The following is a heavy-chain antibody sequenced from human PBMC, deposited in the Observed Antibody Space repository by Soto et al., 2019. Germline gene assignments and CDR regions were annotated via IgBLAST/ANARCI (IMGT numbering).Heavy chain of an antibody. V-gene: IGHV1-69*13. J-gene: IGHJ6*02. CDR2: IIPIFGTA. CDR1: GGTFSSYA. CDR3: ASPEWGNGSGRGWYYYGMDV. D-gene: IGHD3-10*01. Sequence: SVKVSCKASGGTFSSYAISWVRQAPGQGLEWMGGIIPIFGTANYAQKFQGRVTITADESTSTAYMELSSLRSEDTAVYYCASPEWGNGSGRGWYYYGMDVWGQGTTVTVSS.